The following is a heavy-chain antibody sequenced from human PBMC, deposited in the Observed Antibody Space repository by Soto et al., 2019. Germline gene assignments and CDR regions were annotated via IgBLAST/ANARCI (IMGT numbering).Heavy chain of an antibody. V-gene: IGHV3-7*01. CDR3: AREWAVAGPYFDY. Sequence: PGGSLRLSCATSGFSFNLYWMTWVRQAPGKGLEWVGTVNPAGSEAYYGDSLKGRFTISRDNSKNTLYLQMNSLRAEDTAVYYCAREWAVAGPYFDYWGQGTLVTVSS. CDR1: GFSFNLYW. D-gene: IGHD6-19*01. CDR2: VNPAGSEA. J-gene: IGHJ4*02.